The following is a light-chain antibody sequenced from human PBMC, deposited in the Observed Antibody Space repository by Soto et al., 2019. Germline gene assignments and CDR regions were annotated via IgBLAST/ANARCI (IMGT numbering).Light chain of an antibody. CDR1: QSVSSY. V-gene: IGKV3-11*01. CDR3: QQRGSWPKT. Sequence: EIVLTQSPATLSLSPGERATLSCRASQSVSSYLAWYQQKPGQVPRLLIYDASNRAAGIPARFSGSGSGTDFTLTISSLEPEDLAVYYCQQRGSWPKTFGQGTKVEIK. J-gene: IGKJ1*01. CDR2: DAS.